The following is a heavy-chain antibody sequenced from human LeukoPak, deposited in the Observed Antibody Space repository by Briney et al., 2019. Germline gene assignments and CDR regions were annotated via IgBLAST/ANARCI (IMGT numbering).Heavy chain of an antibody. V-gene: IGHV3-11*05. CDR3: ARDPAYCGGDCYSDY. CDR2: ISSGSSYT. Sequence: GGSLRLSCAASGCTFSDYYMSWIRQAPGKGLEWVSYISSGSSYTNYADSVKGRFTISRDNAKNSLYLQMNSQRAEVTAVYSSARDPAYCGGDCYSDYWGQGTLVTVSS. CDR1: GCTFSDYY. D-gene: IGHD2-21*02. J-gene: IGHJ4*02.